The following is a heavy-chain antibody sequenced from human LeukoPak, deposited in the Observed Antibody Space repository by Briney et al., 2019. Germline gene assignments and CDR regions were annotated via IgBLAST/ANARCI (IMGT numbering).Heavy chain of an antibody. CDR3: TRESGAFSPFGF. CDR1: GGSIITTNW. Sequence: SETLSLTCAVSGGSIITTNWWSWVRQPPGKGLEWIGEVHLNGATHYNPSLGSRVSMSIDKSKNHMSLKLTSVTAADTAIYYCTRESGAFSPFGFWGQGTLVTVSS. CDR2: VHLNGAT. V-gene: IGHV4-4*02. D-gene: IGHD1-26*01. J-gene: IGHJ4*02.